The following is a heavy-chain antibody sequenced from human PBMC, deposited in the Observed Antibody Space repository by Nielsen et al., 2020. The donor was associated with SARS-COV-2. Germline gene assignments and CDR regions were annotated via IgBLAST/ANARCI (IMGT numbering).Heavy chain of an antibody. Sequence: GESLKISCAASGFTFSSYAMSWVRQAPGKGLEWVSAISGSGGSTYYADSVKGRFTISRDNSKNTLYLQMYSLRAEDTAVYYCAVPFFGVVSRAFDIWGQGTMVTVSS. CDR2: ISGSGGST. V-gene: IGHV3-23*01. CDR3: AVPFFGVVSRAFDI. D-gene: IGHD3-3*01. CDR1: GFTFSSYA. J-gene: IGHJ3*02.